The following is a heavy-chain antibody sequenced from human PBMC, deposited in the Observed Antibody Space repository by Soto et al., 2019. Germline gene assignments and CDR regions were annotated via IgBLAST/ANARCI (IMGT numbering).Heavy chain of an antibody. CDR1: GFTFSSYA. V-gene: IGHV3-30-3*01. D-gene: IGHD3-10*01. J-gene: IGHJ4*02. Sequence: QVQLVESGGGVVQPGRSLRLSCAASGFTFSSYAMHWVRQAPGKGLEWVAVISYDGSNKYYADSVKGRFTISRDNSKNTLYRQMNSLRAEDTAVYYCARDLIRGVRALDYWGQGTLVTVSS. CDR2: ISYDGSNK. CDR3: ARDLIRGVRALDY.